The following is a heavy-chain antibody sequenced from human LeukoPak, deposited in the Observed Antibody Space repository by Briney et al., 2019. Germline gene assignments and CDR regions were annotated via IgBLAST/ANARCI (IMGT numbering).Heavy chain of an antibody. CDR3: AKTKRRGGGFDY. Sequence: GGSLRLSCAASGFTFRNHAMNWVRQAPGKGLVWVSRINSDGSSTSYADSVKGRFTISRDNAKNTLYLQMSSLRAEDTAVYYCAKTKRRGGGFDYWGPGTLVTVSS. CDR1: GFTFRNHA. J-gene: IGHJ4*02. V-gene: IGHV3-74*01. CDR2: INSDGSST. D-gene: IGHD3-10*01.